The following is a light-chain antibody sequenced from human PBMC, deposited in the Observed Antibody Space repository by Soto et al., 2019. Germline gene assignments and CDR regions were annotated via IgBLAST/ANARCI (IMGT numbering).Light chain of an antibody. J-gene: IGLJ3*02. CDR1: TGAVTSDYY. V-gene: IGLV7-43*01. Sequence: QAVVTQEPSLTVSPGGTVTLTCALTTGAVTSDYYPNWFQRKPGQALRTLIYRTSNKHSWTPARFSGSLLGGKAALTLSGVQPEDESDYYCVLLYGGAWVFGGGTKLTVL. CDR3: VLLYGGAWV. CDR2: RTS.